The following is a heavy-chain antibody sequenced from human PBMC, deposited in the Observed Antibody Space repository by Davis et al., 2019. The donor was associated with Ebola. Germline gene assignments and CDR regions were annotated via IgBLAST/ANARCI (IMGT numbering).Heavy chain of an antibody. V-gene: IGHV3-23*01. D-gene: IGHD1-14*01. CDR3: ARDRGIDAFDI. CDR2: ISSGGGAP. CDR1: GFTFSTYA. Sequence: GESLKIPCAASGFTFSTYAMGWVRQAPGKGLEWVSDISSGGGAPYYADSVKGRFTTFRDNPKNTLYLQMNSLRADDTAVYYCARDRGIDAFDIWGQGTMVTVSS. J-gene: IGHJ3*02.